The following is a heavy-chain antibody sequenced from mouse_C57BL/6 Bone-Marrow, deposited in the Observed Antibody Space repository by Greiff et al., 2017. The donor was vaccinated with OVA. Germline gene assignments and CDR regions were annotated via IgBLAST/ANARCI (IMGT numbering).Heavy chain of an antibody. J-gene: IGHJ2*01. Sequence: EVQGVESGGDLVKPGGSLKLSCAASGFTFSSYGMSWVRQTPDKRLEWVATISSGGSYTYYPDSVKGRFTIARDNAKNTLYLQMSSLKAEDTAMYYCARHIDYDYWGQGTTLTVSS. V-gene: IGHV5-6*01. CDR1: GFTFSSYG. D-gene: IGHD2-4*01. CDR3: ARHIDYDY. CDR2: ISSGGSYT.